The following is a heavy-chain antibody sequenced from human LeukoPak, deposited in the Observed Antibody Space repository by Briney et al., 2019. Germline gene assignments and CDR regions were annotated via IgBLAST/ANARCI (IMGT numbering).Heavy chain of an antibody. D-gene: IGHD2-2*01. J-gene: IGHJ6*02. CDR2: INPNSGGT. V-gene: IGHV1-2*02. Sequence: GASVTVSCTASGYTFTGYYMHWVRQAPGQGLEWMGWINPNSGGTNYAQKFQGRVTMTRDTSISTAYMELSRLRSDDTAVYYCARKDQIGYCSSTSCYQFNYGMDVWGQGTTVTVSS. CDR3: ARKDQIGYCSSTSCYQFNYGMDV. CDR1: GYTFTGYY.